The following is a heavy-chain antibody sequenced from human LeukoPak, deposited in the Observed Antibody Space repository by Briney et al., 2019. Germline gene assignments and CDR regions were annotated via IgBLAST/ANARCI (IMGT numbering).Heavy chain of an antibody. CDR2: MSNSGENT. CDR3: AHTPSLDSSGWYTADY. D-gene: IGHD6-19*01. CDR1: GFTFSSYS. J-gene: IGHJ4*02. Sequence: GRSLRLSCAASGFTFSSYSMQWVRQTPGKGLEWVGIMSNSGENTFYGEAAKGRFTISRDNSKNTLYLQMNSLRAEDTAVYYCAHTPSLDSSGWYTADYWGQGTLVTVSS. V-gene: IGHV3-33*05.